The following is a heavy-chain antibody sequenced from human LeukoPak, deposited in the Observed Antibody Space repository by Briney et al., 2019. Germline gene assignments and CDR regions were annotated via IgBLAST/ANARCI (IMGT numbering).Heavy chain of an antibody. D-gene: IGHD3-10*01. CDR1: GYTLTELS. J-gene: IGHJ4*02. V-gene: IGHV1-24*01. Sequence: ASVKVSCKVSGYTLTELSMHWVRQAPGEGLEGMGGFDPEDGETIYAQKFQGRVTMTEDTSTDTAYMELSSLRSEDTAVYYCATGGRYYGSGSYYSGPQYYFDYWGQGTLVTVSS. CDR3: ATGGRYYGSGSYYSGPQYYFDY. CDR2: FDPEDGET.